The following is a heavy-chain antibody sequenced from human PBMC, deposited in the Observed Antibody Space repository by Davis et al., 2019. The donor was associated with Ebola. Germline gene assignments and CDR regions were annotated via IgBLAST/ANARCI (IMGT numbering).Heavy chain of an antibody. D-gene: IGHD5-18*01. V-gene: IGHV4-34*01. CDR3: ARGRSGYSYGYRCPFFDY. Sequence: PSETLSLTCAVYGGSFSGYYWSWIRQPPGKGLEWIGEINHSGSTNYNPSLKSRVTISVDTSKNQFSLKLSSVTAADTAVYYCARGRSGYSYGYRCPFFDYWGQGTLVTVSS. J-gene: IGHJ4*02. CDR1: GGSFSGYY. CDR2: INHSGST.